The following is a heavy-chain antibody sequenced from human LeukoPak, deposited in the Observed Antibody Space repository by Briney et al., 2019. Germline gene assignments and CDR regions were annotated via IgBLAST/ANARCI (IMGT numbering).Heavy chain of an antibody. D-gene: IGHD5-18*01. V-gene: IGHV3-74*01. CDR2: IKNVGSVT. J-gene: IGHJ4*02. Sequence: GGSLRLSCAASGLTYTDFWMHWVRQAPGQGLEWVSLIKNVGSVTRYADSVKGRFIISRDDAKNTLDLQMNSLKVDDTAVYYCATGHSYGYDYWGQGILVTVSS. CDR1: GLTYTDFW. CDR3: ATGHSYGYDY.